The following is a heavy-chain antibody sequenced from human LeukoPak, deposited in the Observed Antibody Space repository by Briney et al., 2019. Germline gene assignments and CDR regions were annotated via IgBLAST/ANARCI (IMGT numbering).Heavy chain of an antibody. CDR2: IYYSGST. Sequence: SETLSLTCTVSGGSMSSYYWSWIRQPPGKGLEWIGYIYYSGSTNYNPSLKSRVTISVDTSKNQFSLKLSSVTAADTAVYYCARDKKDYYDSSGYYYFAFDIWGQGTMVNVSS. CDR1: GGSMSSYY. D-gene: IGHD3-22*01. V-gene: IGHV4-59*01. CDR3: ARDKKDYYDSSGYYYFAFDI. J-gene: IGHJ3*02.